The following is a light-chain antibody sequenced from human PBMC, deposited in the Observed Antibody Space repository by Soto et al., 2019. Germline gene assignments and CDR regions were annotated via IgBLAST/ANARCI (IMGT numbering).Light chain of an antibody. CDR1: SSNIGTNS. CDR3: AAWDDSLNGGV. Sequence: QSVLTQPPSASGTPGQRVSISCSGGSSNIGTNSVNWYQQFPGTAPKLLIHSSDQRPSGVPDRFSGSKSGTSASLAISGLQSEDEADYYCAAWDDSLNGGVFGGGTKLTVL. J-gene: IGLJ3*02. CDR2: SSD. V-gene: IGLV1-44*01.